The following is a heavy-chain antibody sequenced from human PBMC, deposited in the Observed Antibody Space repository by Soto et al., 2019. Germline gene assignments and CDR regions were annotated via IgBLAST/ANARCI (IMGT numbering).Heavy chain of an antibody. Sequence: QVQLVQSGAEVKKPGSSVKVSCKASGGTFSSYAISWVRQAPGQGLEWMGGIIPIFGTANYAQKLKGRVTITAEETTRTAYMELCSLRSEDTAVYYCARALGYCISTSCSQCYYYGMDVWGQGTTVTVSS. J-gene: IGHJ6*02. V-gene: IGHV1-69*12. CDR1: GGTFSSYA. D-gene: IGHD2-2*01. CDR3: ARALGYCISTSCSQCYYYGMDV. CDR2: IIPIFGTA.